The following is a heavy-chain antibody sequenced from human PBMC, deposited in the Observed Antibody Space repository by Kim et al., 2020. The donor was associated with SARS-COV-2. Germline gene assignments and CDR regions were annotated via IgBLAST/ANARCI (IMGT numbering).Heavy chain of an antibody. CDR2: IKSETDGGTT. V-gene: IGHV3-15*01. Sequence: GGSLRLSCAASGFTLSNAWVNWVRQTPGMGLEWVGRIKSETDGGTTDYAAPVKGRFTISRDDSKNTLYLQMSGLKTEDTAIYYCTTPTLRYLEWLLFDAFDIWGQGTMVTVSS. D-gene: IGHD3-9*01. J-gene: IGHJ3*02. CDR1: GFTLSNAW. CDR3: TTPTLRYLEWLLFDAFDI.